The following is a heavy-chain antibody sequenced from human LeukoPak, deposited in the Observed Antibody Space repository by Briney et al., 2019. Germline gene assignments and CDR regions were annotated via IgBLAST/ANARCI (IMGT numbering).Heavy chain of an antibody. CDR1: GFTFSSYS. CDR3: AKGPPGYGDYEVDY. J-gene: IGHJ4*02. CDR2: ISSSSSYI. V-gene: IGHV3-21*04. Sequence: KAGGSLRLSCAASGFTFSSYSMNWVRQAPGKGLEWVSSISSSSSYIYYADSVKGRFTISRDNAKNSLYLQMNSLRAEDTALYYCAKGPPGYGDYEVDYWGQGTLVTVSS. D-gene: IGHD4-17*01.